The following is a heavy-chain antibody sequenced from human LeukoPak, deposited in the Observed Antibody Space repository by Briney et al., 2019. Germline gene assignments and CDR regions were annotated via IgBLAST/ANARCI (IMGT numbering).Heavy chain of an antibody. V-gene: IGHV3-20*04. CDR3: AREDRGIAVALRDPVVAFDI. D-gene: IGHD6-19*01. Sequence: PGGSLRLSCAASGFTFDDSGMSWVRQAPGKGLEWVSGINWTGGSTGYADSVKGRFTISRDNAKNSLYLQMNSLRAEDTAVYYCAREDRGIAVALRDPVVAFDIWGQGTMVTVSS. J-gene: IGHJ3*02. CDR1: GFTFDDSG. CDR2: INWTGGST.